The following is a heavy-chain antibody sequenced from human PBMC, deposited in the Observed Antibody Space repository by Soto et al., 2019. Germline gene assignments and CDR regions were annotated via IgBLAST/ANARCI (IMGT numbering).Heavy chain of an antibody. CDR3: ARAALYYYDISGYYIAAHVDY. CDR1: GFTFSSYA. V-gene: IGHV3-23*01. CDR2: ISGSGGST. J-gene: IGHJ4*02. Sequence: EVQLLESGGGLVQPGGSLRLSCAASGFTFSSYAMSWVRQAPGKGLEWVSIISGSGGSTYYADSVKGRFTISRDNSKNTLYLQMTSLRAEDTAVYYCARAALYYYDISGYYIAAHVDYWGQGTLVTVSS. D-gene: IGHD3-22*01.